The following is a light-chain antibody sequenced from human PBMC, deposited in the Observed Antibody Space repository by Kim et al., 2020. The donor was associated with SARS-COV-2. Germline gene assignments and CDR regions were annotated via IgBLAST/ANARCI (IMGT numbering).Light chain of an antibody. J-gene: IGKJ1*01. Sequence: DIQMTQSPSSLSASVGDRVTITCRASQYISIYLNWYQQKPGKAPNLLIYDASSLQSGVPSRFSGSGSGTDFTLTISSLHPEDFATYYCQQSYSPWTFGQGTMVEIK. CDR1: QYISIY. CDR2: DAS. CDR3: QQSYSPWT. V-gene: IGKV1-39*01.